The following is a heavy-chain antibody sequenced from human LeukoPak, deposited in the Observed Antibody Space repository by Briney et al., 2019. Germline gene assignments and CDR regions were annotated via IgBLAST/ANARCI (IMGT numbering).Heavy chain of an antibody. D-gene: IGHD3-3*01. CDR2: VNGNGGST. CDR1: GFSFSTYA. V-gene: IGHV3-23*01. J-gene: IGHJ4*02. CDR3: ARDPDFWSGYYTYFDY. Sequence: GGSLRLSCAASGFSFSTYAMSWVRQAPGKGLEWVSGVNGNGGSTSYADSVKGRFTIFRDNSKNTLYLQMNSLRAEDTAVYYCARDPDFWSGYYTYFDYWGQGTLVTVSS.